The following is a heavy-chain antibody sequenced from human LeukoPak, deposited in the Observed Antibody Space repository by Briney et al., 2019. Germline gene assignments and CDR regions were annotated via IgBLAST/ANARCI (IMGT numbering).Heavy chain of an antibody. Sequence: GGSLRLSCAASGFTFSNAWMSWVRQAPGKGLEWVGRIKSRTDGGTTDYAAPVKGRFTISRDDSKNTLYLQMNSLRAEDTAVYYCAKGLRWLVPGAFDIWGQGTMVTVSS. J-gene: IGHJ3*02. CDR3: AKGLRWLVPGAFDI. CDR1: GFTFSNAW. V-gene: IGHV3-15*01. CDR2: IKSRTDGGTT. D-gene: IGHD6-19*01.